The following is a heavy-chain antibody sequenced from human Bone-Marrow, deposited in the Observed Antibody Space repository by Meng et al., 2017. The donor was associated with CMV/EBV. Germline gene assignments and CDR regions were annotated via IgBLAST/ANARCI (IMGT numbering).Heavy chain of an antibody. CDR2: INHSGST. CDR3: ARGGYDFWSGYARLGYYGMDV. D-gene: IGHD3-3*01. Sequence: SETLSLTCAVYGGSFSGYYWSWIRQPPGKGLEWIGEINHSGSTNYNPSLKSRVTISVDTSKNQFSLKLSSVTAADTAVYYCARGGYDFWSGYARLGYYGMDVWGQGHTVTGAS. CDR1: GGSFSGYY. V-gene: IGHV4-34*01. J-gene: IGHJ6*02.